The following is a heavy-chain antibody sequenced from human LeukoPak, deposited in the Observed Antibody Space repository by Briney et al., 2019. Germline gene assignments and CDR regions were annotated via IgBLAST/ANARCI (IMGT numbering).Heavy chain of an antibody. CDR1: GFTFSDYY. V-gene: IGHV3-11*06. Sequence: GGSLRLSCAASGFTFSDYYMSWVRQAPGKGLEWVSYISSSSSSYANYADSVKGRFTISRDNAKNSLYLQLNTLRDEDTGVYFCARASASYFDYWGQGTLVTVSS. CDR3: ARASASYFDY. CDR2: ISSSSSSYA. J-gene: IGHJ4*02.